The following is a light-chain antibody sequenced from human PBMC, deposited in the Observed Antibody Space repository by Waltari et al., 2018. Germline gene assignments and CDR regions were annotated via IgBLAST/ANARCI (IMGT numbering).Light chain of an antibody. CDR3: QQYYTIPWT. Sequence: DIVMTPSPASRSVSLGERATTHFKSSPHLLFPSSDKHSLAWYQQKPGQPPKALIHWASSRDSGVPDRFSGSGSGTDFTLTISSLQAEDVAVYFCQQYYTIPWTFGQGTKVEI. CDR1: PHLLFPSSDKHS. J-gene: IGKJ1*01. CDR2: WAS. V-gene: IGKV4-1*01.